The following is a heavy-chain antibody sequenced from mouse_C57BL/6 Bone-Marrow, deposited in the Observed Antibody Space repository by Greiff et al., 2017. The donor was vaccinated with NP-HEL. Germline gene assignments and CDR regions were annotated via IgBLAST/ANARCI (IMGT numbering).Heavy chain of an antibody. D-gene: IGHD1-1*01. Sequence: VQLQQSGPELVKPGASVKISCKASGYAFSSSWMNWVKQRPGKGLEWIGRIYPGDGDTNYNGKFKGKATLTADKSSSTAYMQLSILTSEDSAVYFCARMDCGSSYVEDYWGQGTTLTVSS. J-gene: IGHJ2*01. V-gene: IGHV1-82*01. CDR2: IYPGDGDT. CDR1: GYAFSSSW. CDR3: ARMDCGSSYVEDY.